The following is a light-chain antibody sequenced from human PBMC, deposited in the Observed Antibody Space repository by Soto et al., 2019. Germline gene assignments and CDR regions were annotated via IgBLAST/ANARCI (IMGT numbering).Light chain of an antibody. J-gene: IGKJ1*01. Sequence: EIVMTQSPATLSVSPGERATLSCRASQSVSSNLACYQQKPGQAPRLLIYGASTRATVITARFSGSRSGTEFNLTISSLQSEDFAVYYCQHYNNWPRTFGQGTKVEIK. CDR1: QSVSSN. CDR2: GAS. CDR3: QHYNNWPRT. V-gene: IGKV3-15*01.